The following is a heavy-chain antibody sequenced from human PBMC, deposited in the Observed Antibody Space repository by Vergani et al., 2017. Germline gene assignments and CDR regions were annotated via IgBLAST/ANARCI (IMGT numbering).Heavy chain of an antibody. CDR2: IRSKAYGQAT. Sequence: EVQLVESGGDLVQPGRSPRLSCTASGFTFGYYAIDWFRQAPGQGLEWGGGIRSKAYGQATIYAASVKGRFTISRDDSKIIAYLQMNNLQTEDTAMYYCVRDQVTMLRGSDALDIWGQGTMVTVSS. J-gene: IGHJ3*02. CDR3: VRDQVTMLRGSDALDI. V-gene: IGHV3-49*03. CDR1: GFTFGYYA. D-gene: IGHD3-10*01.